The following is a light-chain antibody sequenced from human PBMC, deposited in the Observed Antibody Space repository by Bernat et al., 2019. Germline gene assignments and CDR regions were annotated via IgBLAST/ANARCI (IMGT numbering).Light chain of an antibody. J-gene: IGKJ4*01. V-gene: IGKV1-5*03. CDR2: KAS. CDR3: QQYNSNLLT. CDR1: QSISSW. Sequence: DIQMTQSPSTLSASVGDRVTITCRASQSISSWLAWYQQKPVKAPKLLIYKASSLESGVPSRFSGSGSGTEFTLTISSLQPDDFATYYCQQYNSNLLTFGGGTKVEIK.